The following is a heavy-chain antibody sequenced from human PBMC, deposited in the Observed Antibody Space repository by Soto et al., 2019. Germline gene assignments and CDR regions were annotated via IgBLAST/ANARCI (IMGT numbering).Heavy chain of an antibody. CDR3: ARVRDYGPFDY. D-gene: IGHD4-17*01. CDR1: GFTVSSNY. CDR2: IYSGGST. Sequence: GGSLTLSCAASGFTVSSNYMSWVRQAPGKGLELVSVIYSGGSTYYADSVKGRFTISRDNSKNTLYLQMNRPRAVDTAVYYCARVRDYGPFDYWGQGILVTVSS. V-gene: IGHV3-66*01. J-gene: IGHJ4*02.